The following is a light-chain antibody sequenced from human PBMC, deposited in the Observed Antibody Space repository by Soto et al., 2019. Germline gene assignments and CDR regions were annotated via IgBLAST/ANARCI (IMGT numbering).Light chain of an antibody. CDR3: QQYGSSPLT. Sequence: EIVLTQSPGTLSFSPGERATLSCRASQSLTSSYLAWYQQKPGQAPRLLIYVASSRVTGIPDRFSGSGSGTDFTLTISRLAPEDLAVYYCQQYGSSPLTFGGGTKVEIK. J-gene: IGKJ4*01. V-gene: IGKV3-20*01. CDR2: VAS. CDR1: QSLTSSY.